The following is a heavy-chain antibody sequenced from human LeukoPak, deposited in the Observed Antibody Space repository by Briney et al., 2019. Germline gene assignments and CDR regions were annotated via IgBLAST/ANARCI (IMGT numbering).Heavy chain of an antibody. CDR3: AKGSGSSIAAPFAY. Sequence: GGSLGLSCAASGFTFSSYAMSWVRQAPGKGLEWVSAISGSGGSTYYADSVKGRFTISRDNSKNTLYLQMNSLRAEDTAVYYCAKGSGSSIAAPFAYWGQGTLVTVSS. CDR1: GFTFSSYA. V-gene: IGHV3-23*01. J-gene: IGHJ4*02. D-gene: IGHD6-6*01. CDR2: ISGSGGST.